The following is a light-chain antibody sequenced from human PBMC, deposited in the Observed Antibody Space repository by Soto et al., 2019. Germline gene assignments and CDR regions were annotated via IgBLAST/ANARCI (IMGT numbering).Light chain of an antibody. CDR2: GAS. CDR3: QQYKNWPQT. J-gene: IGKJ1*01. CDR1: QSVSSN. Sequence: TQSPATLSLSPGERATLSCRASQSVSSNLAWYQQRPGQAPRLLIYGASTRATGIPARFSGSGSGTEFTLTISSLQSEDFAVYYCQQYKNWPQTFGQGTKVDIK. V-gene: IGKV3-15*01.